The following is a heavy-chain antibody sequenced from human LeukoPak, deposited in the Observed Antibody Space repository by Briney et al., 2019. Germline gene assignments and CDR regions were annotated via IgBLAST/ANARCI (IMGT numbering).Heavy chain of an antibody. Sequence: SQTLSLTCTVSGGSISSGGYYWSWIRQHPGKGLEWIGYIYYSGSTYYNPSLKSRVTISVDTSKNQFSLKLSSVTAADTAVYYYARGDGDYVENFDYWGQGTLVTVSS. J-gene: IGHJ4*02. CDR2: IYYSGST. CDR1: GGSISSGGYY. V-gene: IGHV4-31*03. D-gene: IGHD4-17*01. CDR3: ARGDGDYVENFDY.